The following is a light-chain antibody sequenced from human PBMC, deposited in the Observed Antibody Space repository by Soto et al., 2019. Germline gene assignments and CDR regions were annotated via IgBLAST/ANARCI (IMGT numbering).Light chain of an antibody. CDR3: YSYTSSSTYV. CDR1: SSDVGAYNY. J-gene: IGLJ1*01. CDR2: DVS. Sequence: QSALTQPASVSGSPGQSVTISCTGTSSDVGAYNYVSWYQQHPAKVPKLMLYDVSNRPSGVSDRFSGSKSGNTASLTISRLQAEDEADYYCYSYTSSSTYVFGTGTKVTVL. V-gene: IGLV2-14*01.